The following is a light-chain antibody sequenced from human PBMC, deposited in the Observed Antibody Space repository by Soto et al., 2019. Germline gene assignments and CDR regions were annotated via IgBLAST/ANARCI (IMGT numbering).Light chain of an antibody. CDR3: QQYGNPPRT. CDR1: QSVTNSY. V-gene: IGKV3-20*01. Sequence: EIVLTQSPGTLSLSPGERATLSCRASQSVTNSYLAWYQQKPGQTPRLLIYGVSNMATGIPDRFSGRGSGTDLTLTSSRLEPEAAAGNYCQQYGNPPRTVGPGTKVDIK. J-gene: IGKJ3*01. CDR2: GVS.